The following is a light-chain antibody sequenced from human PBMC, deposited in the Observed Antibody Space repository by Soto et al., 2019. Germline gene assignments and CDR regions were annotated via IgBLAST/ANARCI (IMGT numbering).Light chain of an antibody. CDR2: KAS. V-gene: IGKV1-5*03. CDR1: QSISNW. J-gene: IGKJ1*01. CDR3: KQYMDYPRP. Sequence: DIQMTQSPSTLSASVGDRVIITCRASQSISNWLAWYQQKPGKAPKLLIYKASSLESGVPSRLSGSGSGTESALTISSLQPNDFAPYYCKQYMDYPRPFGQGTKGK.